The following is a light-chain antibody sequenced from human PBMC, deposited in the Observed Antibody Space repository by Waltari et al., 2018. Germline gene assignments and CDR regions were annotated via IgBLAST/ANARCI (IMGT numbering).Light chain of an antibody. CDR2: WAS. CDR1: QSVLYSANSKNY. Sequence: DIVMTQSPDSLAVSLGERATINCKSSQSVLYSANSKNYLAWFQQKPGKPPNLLIYWASTRESGVPDRFIGSGSGTDFTLTITSLQAEDVAVYYCQQYYGAPRTFGQWTKVEIK. J-gene: IGKJ1*01. V-gene: IGKV4-1*01. CDR3: QQYYGAPRT.